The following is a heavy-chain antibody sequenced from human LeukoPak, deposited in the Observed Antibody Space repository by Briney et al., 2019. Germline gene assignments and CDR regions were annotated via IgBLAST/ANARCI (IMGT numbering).Heavy chain of an antibody. CDR1: GGSISSGDYY. V-gene: IGHV4-30-4*01. CDR2: IYYSGST. D-gene: IGHD3-3*01. CDR3: ARGYRRSSGTLWSGYLLDY. Sequence: PSQTLSLTCTVSGGSISSGDYYWSWIRQPPGKGLEWIGYIYYSGSTYYNPSLKSRVTISVDTSKNQFSLKLSSVTAADTAVYYCARGYRRSSGTLWSGYLLDYWGQGTLVTVSS. J-gene: IGHJ4*02.